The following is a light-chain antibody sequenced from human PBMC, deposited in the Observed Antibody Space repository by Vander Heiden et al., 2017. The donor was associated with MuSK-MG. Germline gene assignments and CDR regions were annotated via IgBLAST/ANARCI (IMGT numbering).Light chain of an antibody. Sequence: DTQMTQSPSSLSAFVGDRVTLTCRASQTIRNYLNWYQQKPWKAPKLLIYAASSLQSGVPSRFSGSGSGTEFTLTINRLQPEDFATYFCQQCVSTPWTFGQRTDVVIK. CDR3: QQCVSTPWT. V-gene: IGKV1-39*01. CDR2: AAS. J-gene: IGKJ1*01. CDR1: QTIRNY.